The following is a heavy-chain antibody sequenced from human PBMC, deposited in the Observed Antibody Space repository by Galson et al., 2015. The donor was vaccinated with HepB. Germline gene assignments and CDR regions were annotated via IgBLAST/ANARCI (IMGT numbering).Heavy chain of an antibody. V-gene: IGHV1-24*01. CDR2: FDPEDGET. CDR3: ATLAGTGFWYFDL. Sequence: SVKVSCKVSGYTLTELSMHWVRQAPGKGLEWMGGFDPEDGETIYAQKFQGRVTMTEDTSTDTAYMELSSLRSEDTAVYYCATLAGTGFWYFDLWGRGTLVTGSS. D-gene: IGHD3-10*01. J-gene: IGHJ2*01. CDR1: GYTLTELS.